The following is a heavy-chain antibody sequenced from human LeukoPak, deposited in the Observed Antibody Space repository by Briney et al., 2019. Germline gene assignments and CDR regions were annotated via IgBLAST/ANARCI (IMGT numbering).Heavy chain of an antibody. CDR2: ISGGGGST. D-gene: IGHD2-15*01. V-gene: IGHV3-23*01. CDR1: GFTFTSYS. CDR3: ARDRSYSPDY. J-gene: IGHJ4*02. Sequence: GGSLRLSCAASGFTFTSYSMNWVRQAPGKGLEWVSTISGGGGSTYYADSVKGRFTISRDNAKNTLYLQMNSLRVEDTAVYYCARDRSYSPDYWGQGTLVTVS.